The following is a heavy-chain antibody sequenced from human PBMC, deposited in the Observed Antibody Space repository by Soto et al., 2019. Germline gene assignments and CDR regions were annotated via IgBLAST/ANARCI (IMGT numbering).Heavy chain of an antibody. J-gene: IGHJ6*03. CDR3: ARIFRDGTACNHHY. CDR2: ISNSGST. D-gene: IGHD2-15*01. V-gene: IGHV4-59*01. Sequence: PRKVLEWIGDISNSGSTNYSPSLESRVTVSVDTAKNEFSLKLNSVTAADTATYYCARIFRDGTACNHHY.